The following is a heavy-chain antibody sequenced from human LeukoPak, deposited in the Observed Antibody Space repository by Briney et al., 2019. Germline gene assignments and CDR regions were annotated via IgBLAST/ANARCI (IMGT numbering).Heavy chain of an antibody. J-gene: IGHJ4*02. CDR3: LIDLPNEIYPFDC. CDR2: INGGTT. Sequence: GGSLRLSCEASGFTVSSAWMSWVRQAPGRGLEWIALINGGTTHYAAPVKGRFTISRDDSKNTLYLHMNSLKTEDTAVYHCLIDLPNEIYPFDCWGQGTLVTVSS. D-gene: IGHD5-24*01. CDR1: GFTVSSAW. V-gene: IGHV3-15*01.